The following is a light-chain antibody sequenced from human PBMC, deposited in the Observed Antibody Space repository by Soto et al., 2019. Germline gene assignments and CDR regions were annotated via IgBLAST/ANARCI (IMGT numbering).Light chain of an antibody. CDR3: QQRRNWPRT. V-gene: IGKV3-11*01. Sequence: EIVLTQSPATLSLSPGERATLSCRASQSVGSSLAWFQHKPGQAPRLLIYDASNRATGIPARFSGSGSGTDFPLTISSLEPEDFAVYYCQQRRNWPRTFGQGTKLEIK. J-gene: IGKJ2*01. CDR1: QSVGSS. CDR2: DAS.